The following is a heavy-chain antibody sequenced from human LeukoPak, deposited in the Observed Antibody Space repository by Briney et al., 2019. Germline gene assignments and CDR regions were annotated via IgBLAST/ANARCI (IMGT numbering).Heavy chain of an antibody. CDR3: ARGRSGYSDY. CDR1: GGSISSSSYY. Sequence: SETLSLTCTVSGGSISSSSYYWSWIRQPPGKGLEWIGYIYYSGSTNYNPSLKSRVTISVDTSKNQFSLKLSSVTAADTAVYYCARGRSGYSDYWGQGTLVTVSS. CDR2: IYYSGST. D-gene: IGHD3-22*01. J-gene: IGHJ4*02. V-gene: IGHV4-61*01.